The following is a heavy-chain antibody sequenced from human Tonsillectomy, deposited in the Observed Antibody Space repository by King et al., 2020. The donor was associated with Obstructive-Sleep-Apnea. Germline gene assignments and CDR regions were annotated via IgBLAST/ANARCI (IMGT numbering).Heavy chain of an antibody. CDR2: IYYSGST. Sequence: QLQESGPGLVKPSQTLSLTCTVSGGSISSGGYYWSWIRQHPGKGLEWIGYIYYSGSTYYNPSLKSRVTISVDTSKNQFSLKLSSVTAADTALYYCASSVSPGRYDILTGYPYYFDYWGQGTLVTVSS. V-gene: IGHV4-31*03. J-gene: IGHJ4*02. CDR3: ASSVSPGRYDILTGYPYYFDY. CDR1: GGSISSGGYY. D-gene: IGHD3-9*01.